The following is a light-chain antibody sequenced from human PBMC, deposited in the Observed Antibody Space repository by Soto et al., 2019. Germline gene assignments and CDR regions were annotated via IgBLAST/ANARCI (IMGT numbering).Light chain of an antibody. V-gene: IGKV3-15*01. CDR1: QSISNN. CDR2: DAS. CDR3: EQYNNWPHA. J-gene: IGKJ4*01. Sequence: EVVVTQTPATLSVSPGERATLSCRASQSISNNLAWYQQEPGQAPRLLIYDASTRATGIPARFSGSGSGTDFTLTISGLQSEDFAVYYCEQYNNWPHAFGGGAKVDI.